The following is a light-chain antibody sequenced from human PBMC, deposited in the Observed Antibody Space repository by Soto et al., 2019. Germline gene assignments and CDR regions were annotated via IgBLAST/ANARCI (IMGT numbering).Light chain of an antibody. J-gene: IGKJ1*01. CDR1: ESISSW. V-gene: IGKV1-5*03. CDR3: QQYNSYPGT. Sequence: DMQMTQSPSTLSSSVGDRVTITCWASESISSWLAWYQQKPGKAPKLLIYKASSLESGVPSRFSGSGSGTEFTLTISSLQPDDFATYYCQQYNSYPGTFGQGTKVEIK. CDR2: KAS.